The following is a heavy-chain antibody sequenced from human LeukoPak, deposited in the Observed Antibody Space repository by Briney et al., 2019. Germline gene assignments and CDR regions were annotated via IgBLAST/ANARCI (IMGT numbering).Heavy chain of an antibody. CDR1: GYTLNDIS. CDR2: VDPDDGQR. V-gene: IGHV1-24*01. D-gene: IGHD4-11*01. Sequence: ASVKVSCKISGYTLNDISVHWVRQPPGKGLEWMGGVDPDDGQRVYAQSFQGGVTMTEDTSTNTAYMELSRLRSEDTAVYFCAAVSGHYTLLDAWGQGALVTVST. CDR3: AAVSGHYTLLDA. J-gene: IGHJ5*02.